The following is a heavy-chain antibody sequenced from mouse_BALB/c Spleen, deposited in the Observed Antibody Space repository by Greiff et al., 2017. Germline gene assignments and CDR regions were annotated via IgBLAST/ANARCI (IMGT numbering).Heavy chain of an antibody. V-gene: IGHV14-4*02. CDR2: IDPENGDT. CDR3: KGGYYGSSHY. D-gene: IGHD1-1*01. Sequence: EVQLQQSGAELVRSGASVKLSCTASGFNIKDYYMHWVKQRPEQGLEWIGWIDPENGDTEYAPKFQGKATMTADTSSNTAYLQLSSLTSEDTAVYYCKGGYYGSSHYWGQGTTLTVSS. J-gene: IGHJ2*01. CDR1: GFNIKDYY.